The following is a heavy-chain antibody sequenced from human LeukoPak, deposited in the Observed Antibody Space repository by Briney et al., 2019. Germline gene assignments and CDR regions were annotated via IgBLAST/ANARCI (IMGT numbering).Heavy chain of an antibody. V-gene: IGHV3-7*01. CDR3: AGSRVAVTDTLDP. Sequence: GGSLRLSCTASGFTFNTYWMSWVRRAPGKGLARVANINPDGSETYCVDSVKGRFTVSRDNAKNSLFLQMNNLRAEDTAVYYCAGSRVAVTDTLDPWGQGALVTVSS. J-gene: IGHJ5*02. CDR2: INPDGSET. CDR1: GFTFNTYW. D-gene: IGHD6-19*01.